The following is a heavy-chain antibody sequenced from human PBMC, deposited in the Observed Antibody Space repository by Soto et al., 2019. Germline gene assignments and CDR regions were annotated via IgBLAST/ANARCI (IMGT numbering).Heavy chain of an antibody. D-gene: IGHD1-26*01. CDR3: AIGQCLGR. CDR1: GFIFSDYL. CDR2: IKQAGSEP. J-gene: IGHJ4*02. Sequence: EVQLVDSWGALVQPGESLRLSCAASGFIFSDYLMTWVRQAPGKGLEWVATIKQAGSEPYYVDSVKGRVTISRTNAKKSLYLQMNALRAEDTALYYCAIGQCLGRWGQGTLVNVSS. V-gene: IGHV3-7*01.